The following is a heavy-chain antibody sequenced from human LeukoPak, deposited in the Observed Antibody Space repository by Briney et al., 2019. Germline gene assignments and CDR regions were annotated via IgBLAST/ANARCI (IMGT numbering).Heavy chain of an antibody. J-gene: IGHJ4*02. CDR3: TRLGIAVDASDY. CDR1: GFTFTTYW. V-gene: IGHV3-73*01. D-gene: IGHD6-19*01. Sequence: GGSLRLSCAASGFTFTTYWMSWVRQASGKGLEWVGRIRTKANSYATGYAASVKGRFTISRDDSKNTAYLQMNSLKTEDTAVYYCTRLGIAVDASDYWGQGTLVTVSS. CDR2: IRTKANSYAT.